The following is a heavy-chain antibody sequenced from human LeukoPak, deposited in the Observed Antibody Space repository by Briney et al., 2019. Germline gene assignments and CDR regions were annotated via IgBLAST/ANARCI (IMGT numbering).Heavy chain of an antibody. Sequence: GGSLRLSCAASGFTVGSNYMSWVRQAPGKGLEWVAVISYDGSNKYYADSVKGRFTISRDNSKNTLYLQMNSLRAEDTAVYYCARDYLSFGELGFDYWGQGTLVTVSS. J-gene: IGHJ4*02. CDR3: ARDYLSFGELGFDY. CDR1: GFTVGSNY. CDR2: ISYDGSNK. D-gene: IGHD3-10*01. V-gene: IGHV3-30*03.